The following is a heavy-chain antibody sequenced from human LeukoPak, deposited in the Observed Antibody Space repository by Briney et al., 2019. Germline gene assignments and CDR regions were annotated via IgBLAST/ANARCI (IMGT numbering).Heavy chain of an antibody. D-gene: IGHD2-21*01. Sequence: GGSLRLSCAASGFTFSSYWMHWVRQVPGKGLVWVSRIGTDGRTTTYADYVKGRFTISRDNAKNTLYLQMNSLRAEDTAVYYCAPHIHYSYEYWGRGTLVTVS. V-gene: IGHV3-74*01. J-gene: IGHJ4*02. CDR3: APHIHYSYEY. CDR1: GFTFSSYW. CDR2: IGTDGRTT.